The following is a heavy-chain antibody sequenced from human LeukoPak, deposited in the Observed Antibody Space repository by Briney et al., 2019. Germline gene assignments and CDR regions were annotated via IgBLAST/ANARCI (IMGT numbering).Heavy chain of an antibody. CDR2: ISHRGST. D-gene: IGHD3-22*01. Sequence: PSETLSLTCAVYGGSFSGYYWSWIRQPPGEGLEWIGEISHRGSTNYNPSLNSRVTISVDTSNNQFSLKLNSVTAAATAVYFCARGPNAFYYDTSGYFQKWGRGTLVTVSS. J-gene: IGHJ4*02. CDR3: ARGPNAFYYDTSGYFQK. V-gene: IGHV4-34*01. CDR1: GGSFSGYY.